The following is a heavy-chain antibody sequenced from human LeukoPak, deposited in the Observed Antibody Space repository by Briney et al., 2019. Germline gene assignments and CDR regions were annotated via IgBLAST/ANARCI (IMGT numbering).Heavy chain of an antibody. V-gene: IGHV3-9*01. D-gene: IGHD3-10*01. Sequence: GRSLRLSCAASEFTFDHYAMHWVRQAPGKGLEWVSAISWNSASIGYAESVKGRFTISRDNAKNSLYLQMNSLRAEDTALYYCAKDIGYYYYSGSGEGGYMGVWGKGTTVTISS. CDR2: ISWNSASI. CDR3: AKDIGYYYYSGSGEGGYMGV. CDR1: EFTFDHYA. J-gene: IGHJ6*03.